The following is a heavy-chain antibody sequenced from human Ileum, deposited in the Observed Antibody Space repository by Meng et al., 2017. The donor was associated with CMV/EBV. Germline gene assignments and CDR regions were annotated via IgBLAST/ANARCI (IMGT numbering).Heavy chain of an antibody. CDR2: IRYDGSSK. V-gene: IGHV3-30*02. CDR1: GFTFRYYG. J-gene: IGHJ4*02. CDR3: AKVYKREYDFWSGYQDY. D-gene: IGHD3-3*01. Sequence: GGSLRLSCAASGFTFRYYGMHWVRQAPGKGLEWVAFIRYDGSSKYYADSVKGRFTISRDNSKNTLYLKMNSLRAEDTAVYYCAKVYKREYDFWSGYQDYWGQGTLVTVSS.